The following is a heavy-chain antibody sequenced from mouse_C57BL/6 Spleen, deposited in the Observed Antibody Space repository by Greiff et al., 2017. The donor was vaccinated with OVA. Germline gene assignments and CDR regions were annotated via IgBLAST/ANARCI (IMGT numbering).Heavy chain of an antibody. CDR2: ISYDGSN. D-gene: IGHD1-1*01. CDR3: AREDYGSSYDAMDY. CDR1: GYSITSGYY. J-gene: IGHJ4*01. Sequence: EVKLQESGPGLVKPSQSLSLTCSVTGYSITSGYYWNWIRQFPGNKLEWMGYISYDGSNNYNPSLKNRISITRDTSKNQFFLKLNSVTTEDTATYYGAREDYGSSYDAMDYWGQGTSVTVSS. V-gene: IGHV3-6*01.